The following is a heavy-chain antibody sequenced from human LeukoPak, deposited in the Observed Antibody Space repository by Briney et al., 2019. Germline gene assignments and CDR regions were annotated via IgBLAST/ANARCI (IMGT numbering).Heavy chain of an antibody. D-gene: IGHD4-17*01. J-gene: IGHJ4*02. CDR2: ISSSGSTI. Sequence: GGSLRLSCAASGFTFSSYEMNWVRQAPGKGLEWVSYISSSGSTIYYADSVKGRFTISRDNAKNSLCLQMNSLRAEDTAVYYCASTISDYGDPFDYWGQGTLVTVSS. CDR3: ASTISDYGDPFDY. CDR1: GFTFSSYE. V-gene: IGHV3-48*03.